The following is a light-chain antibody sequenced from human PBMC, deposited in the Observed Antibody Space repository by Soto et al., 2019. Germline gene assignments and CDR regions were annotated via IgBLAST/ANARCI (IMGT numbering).Light chain of an antibody. J-gene: IGKJ1*01. Sequence: IQMTQSPSSLSASVVDSLTMICRASQYISTYLNWYQQKPGKAPKLLIYVASNLQSGVPSRFSGSGSGTDFTLTISSLQPEDIATYYCQESYSTSFGQGTKVDI. CDR2: VAS. CDR1: QYISTY. V-gene: IGKV1-39*01. CDR3: QESYSTS.